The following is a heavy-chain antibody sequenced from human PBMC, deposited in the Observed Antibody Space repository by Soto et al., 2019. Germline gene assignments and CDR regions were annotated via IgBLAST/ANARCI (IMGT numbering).Heavy chain of an antibody. J-gene: IGHJ4*02. CDR2: IYYSGST. CDR3: ARLDSSSWPRFDY. CDR1: GGSIRSSTYY. Sequence: SETLSLTCTVSGGSIRSSTYYWGWIRQPPGKGLEWIGSIYYSGSTYYNPSLKSRVTISVDTSKNLFSLKLSSVTAADTAVYYCARLDSSSWPRFDYWGQGTRVTVS. D-gene: IGHD6-13*01. V-gene: IGHV4-39*01.